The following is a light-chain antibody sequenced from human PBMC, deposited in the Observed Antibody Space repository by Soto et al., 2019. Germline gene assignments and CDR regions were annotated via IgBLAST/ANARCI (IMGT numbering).Light chain of an antibody. CDR2: TAS. CDR1: QSISSW. V-gene: IGKV1-5*03. CDR3: QQYDTPWT. J-gene: IGKJ1*01. Sequence: DIQMTQSPSTLSASVGDRVTITCRASQSISSWLAWYQQKPGKAPKLLIYTASSSGSGVPSRFSGSGSGTDFTLTISSQEPDDFAKCYCQQYDTPWTFGQGTKVEIK.